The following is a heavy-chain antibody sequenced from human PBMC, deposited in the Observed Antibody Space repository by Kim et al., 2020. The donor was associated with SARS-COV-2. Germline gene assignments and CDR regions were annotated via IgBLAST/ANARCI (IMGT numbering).Heavy chain of an antibody. J-gene: IGHJ6*02. CDR2: INHSGST. Sequence: SETLSLTCAVYGGSFSAYYWSWIRQPPGKGLEWIGEINHSGSTNYNPSLKSRVTISVDTSKNQFSLKLSSVTAADTAVYYCARSYGDYVLIYYYFYNMDVWGQGTTVTVSS. V-gene: IGHV4-34*01. CDR3: ARSYGDYVLIYYYFYNMDV. D-gene: IGHD4-17*01. CDR1: GGSFSAYY.